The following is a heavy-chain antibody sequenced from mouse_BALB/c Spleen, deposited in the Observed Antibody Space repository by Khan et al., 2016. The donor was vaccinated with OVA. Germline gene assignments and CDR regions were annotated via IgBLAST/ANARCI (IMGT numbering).Heavy chain of an antibody. CDR1: GFTFSRFG. Sequence: EVQVVESGGGLVQPGGSRKLSCAASGFTFSRFGMHWVRQAPEKGLEWVAYISSGSSTIYYADTVKGRFTISRDNPKNTLFLQMTSLRSEDTAMYYCARESNFDYWGQGTTLTVSS. CDR3: ARESNFDY. J-gene: IGHJ2*01. CDR2: ISSGSSTI. V-gene: IGHV5-17*02. D-gene: IGHD6-2*01.